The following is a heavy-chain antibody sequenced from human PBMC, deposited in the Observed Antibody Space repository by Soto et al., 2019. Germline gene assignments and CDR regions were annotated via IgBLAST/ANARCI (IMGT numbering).Heavy chain of an antibody. CDR2: ISSSSSYI. D-gene: IGHD6-13*01. Sequence: LRLSCAASGFTFSSYSMNWVRQAPGKGLEWVSSISSSSSYIYYADSVKGRFTISRDNAKNSLYLQMNSLRAEDTAVYYCARDRSTGYSSRRNWFDPWGQGTLVTVSS. CDR1: GFTFSSYS. CDR3: ARDRSTGYSSRRNWFDP. J-gene: IGHJ5*02. V-gene: IGHV3-21*01.